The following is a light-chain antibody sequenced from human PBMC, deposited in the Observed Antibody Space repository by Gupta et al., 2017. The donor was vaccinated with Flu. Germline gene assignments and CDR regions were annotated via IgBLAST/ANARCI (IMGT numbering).Light chain of an antibody. CDR2: DIS. Sequence: EIVLTQSPVSLSSSPGARATLSCRASESIDRFLAWFQHKAGQAPRLLIYDISNRASGITERFSGSGYGTDFTLTISSREPEDSGVHYRQARSVEPPVWTSDQATKVEI. V-gene: IGKV3-11*01. CDR1: ESIDRF. J-gene: IGKJ1*01. CDR3: QARSVEPPVWT.